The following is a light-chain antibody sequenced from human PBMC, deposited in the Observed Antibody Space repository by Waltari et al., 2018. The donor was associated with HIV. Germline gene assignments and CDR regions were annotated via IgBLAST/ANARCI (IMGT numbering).Light chain of an antibody. V-gene: IGKV1-17*01. CDR1: QGIRTD. CDR3: LQHNSYPWT. Sequence: DIQLTQSPSSLSASVGNRVTITCRASQGIRTDLGWYQQKPGKAPKSLIFAASTLQSGVPSRFSGSGFGTEFTLTISSLQPEDCATYACLQHNSYPWTFGQVTKVEIK. J-gene: IGKJ1*01. CDR2: AAS.